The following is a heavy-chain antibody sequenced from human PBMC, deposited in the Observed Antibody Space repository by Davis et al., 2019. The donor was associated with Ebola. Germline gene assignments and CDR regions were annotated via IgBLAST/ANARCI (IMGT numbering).Heavy chain of an antibody. CDR3: AREVGYSGYDLVGGDY. J-gene: IGHJ4*02. CDR2: INPNSGVT. Sequence: ASVKVSCKASGYTFTGCYVHWVRQAPGQGLEWMGRINPNSGVTNYAQKFQGRVTITADKSTSTAYMELSSLRSEDTAVYYCAREVGYSGYDLVGGDYWGQGTLVTVSS. D-gene: IGHD5-12*01. V-gene: IGHV1-2*06. CDR1: GYTFTGCY.